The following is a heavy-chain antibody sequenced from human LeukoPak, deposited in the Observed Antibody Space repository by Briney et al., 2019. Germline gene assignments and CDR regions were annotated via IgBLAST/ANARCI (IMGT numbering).Heavy chain of an antibody. D-gene: IGHD3-10*01. CDR1: GGSISSSNW. Sequence: SETLSLTCAVSGGSISSSNWWSWVRQPPGKGLEWIGEIYHSGSTNYNPSLKSRVTISVDKSKNQFSLKLSSVTTADTAVYYCARAPSGLWFGELLDYWGQGTLVTVSS. J-gene: IGHJ4*02. V-gene: IGHV4-4*02. CDR2: IYHSGST. CDR3: ARAPSGLWFGELLDY.